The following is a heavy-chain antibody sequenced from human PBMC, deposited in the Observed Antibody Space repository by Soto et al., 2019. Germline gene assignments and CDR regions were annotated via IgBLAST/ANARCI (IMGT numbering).Heavy chain of an antibody. CDR1: GFTFSSYA. J-gene: IGHJ4*02. Sequence: GGSLRLSCAASGFTFSSYAMSWVRQAPGKGLEWVSAISGSGGSTYYADSVKGRFTISRDNSKNMLYLQMNSLRAEDTAVYYCAKRRYDFWSGHRPSYWGQGTLVTVSS. D-gene: IGHD3-3*01. CDR3: AKRRYDFWSGHRPSY. V-gene: IGHV3-23*01. CDR2: ISGSGGST.